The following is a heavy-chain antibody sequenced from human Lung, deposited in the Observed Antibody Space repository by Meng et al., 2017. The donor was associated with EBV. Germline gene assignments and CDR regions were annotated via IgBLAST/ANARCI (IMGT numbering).Heavy chain of an antibody. J-gene: IGHJ4*02. D-gene: IGHD3-22*01. CDR1: GGSISSGDYY. CDR3: ARTHFYDSSNYGFDY. V-gene: IGHV4-30-4*01. Sequence: QGQLQQVGPGLVKPSHALSLTCTVSGGSISSGDYYWSWIRQPPGKGLEWIGYISYSGSTYYNPSLKSRVTISVDTSKNQFSLKLSSVTAADTAVYYCARTHFYDSSNYGFDYWGQGTLVTVSS. CDR2: ISYSGST.